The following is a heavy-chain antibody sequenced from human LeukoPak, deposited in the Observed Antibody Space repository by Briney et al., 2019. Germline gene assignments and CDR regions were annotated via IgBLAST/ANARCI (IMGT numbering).Heavy chain of an antibody. CDR1: GFTFSNYW. J-gene: IGHJ4*02. CDR3: ARGGVVPAAPTDY. V-gene: IGHV3-7*01. D-gene: IGHD2-2*01. Sequence: PGGSLRLSCAASGFTFSNYWMSWVRQAPGKGLEWVANIKQDGSEKYYVDSVKGRFTISRDNAKNSLYLQMNSLRAEDTAVYYCARGGVVPAAPTDYWGQGTLVTVSS. CDR2: IKQDGSEK.